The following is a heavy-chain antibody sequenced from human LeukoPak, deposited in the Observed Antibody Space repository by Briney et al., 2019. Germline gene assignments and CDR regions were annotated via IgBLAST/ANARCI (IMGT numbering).Heavy chain of an antibody. V-gene: IGHV3-30*02. CDR3: AKDDWDTRYYYYMDV. Sequence: GGSLRLSCAASGFTFRSYGMHWVRQAPGKGLEWVAFTRYDGNNKYYADSVKGRFTISRDNSKNTVYLQMNSLRAEDTAVYYCAKDDWDTRYYYYMDVWGKGTTVTVSS. J-gene: IGHJ6*03. D-gene: IGHD2-21*01. CDR1: GFTFRSYG. CDR2: TRYDGNNK.